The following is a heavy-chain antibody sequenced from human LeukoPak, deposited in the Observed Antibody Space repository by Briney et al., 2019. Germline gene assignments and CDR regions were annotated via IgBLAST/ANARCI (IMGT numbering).Heavy chain of an antibody. J-gene: IGHJ4*02. V-gene: IGHV1-18*04. CDR1: GYTFTDYF. CDR3: ARYGYSSGWYEGENFDY. CDR2: ISAYNGNT. D-gene: IGHD6-19*01. Sequence: ASVKVSCKTSGYTFTDYFIHWVRQAPGQGLEWMGWISAYNGNTNYAQKLQGRVTMTTDTSTSTAYMELRSLRSDDTAVYYCARYGYSSGWYEGENFDYWGQGTLVTVSS.